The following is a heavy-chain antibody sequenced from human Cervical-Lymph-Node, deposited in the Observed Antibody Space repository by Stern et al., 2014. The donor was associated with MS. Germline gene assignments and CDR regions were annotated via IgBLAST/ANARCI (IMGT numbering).Heavy chain of an antibody. CDR3: ARHQGGIAAF. Sequence: QVQLVQSGAEVKKPGSSVKVSCKASGGSFSTFDISWVRQGPGQGLEWLGGITVLFGTANYAQKFQGRVTFTADESTSTVYMELSSLRSEDTAVYFCARHQGGIAAFWGQGTLVTVSS. D-gene: IGHD6-13*01. CDR1: GGSFSTFD. CDR2: ITVLFGTA. J-gene: IGHJ4*02. V-gene: IGHV1-69*12.